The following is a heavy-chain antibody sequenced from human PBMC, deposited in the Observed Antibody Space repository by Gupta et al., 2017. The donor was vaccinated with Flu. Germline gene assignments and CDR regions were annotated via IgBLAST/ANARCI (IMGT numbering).Heavy chain of an antibody. CDR2: IEGSSSNI. Sequence: STESMKGVRQVAGKGMEWVSSIEGSSSNIYYEDSLKGRFTISRDNAKTSLYLQMNSLRAEDTAVDYCARGSIAARQGFDYWGQGTRVTVSS. J-gene: IGHJ4*02. CDR3: ARGSIAARQGFDY. CDR1: STES. V-gene: IGHV3-21*01. D-gene: IGHD6-6*01.